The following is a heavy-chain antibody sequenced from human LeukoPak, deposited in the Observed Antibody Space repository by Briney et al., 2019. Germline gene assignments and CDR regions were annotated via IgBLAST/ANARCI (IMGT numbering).Heavy chain of an antibody. Sequence: GASVKVSCKASGYTFTNYGISWVRQAPGQGLEWMGWISAYNGNTNYAQKLQGRVTMTTDTSTSTAYMELRSLRSDDTAVYYCARVGSMTLGPGTTGTMSHYYYGMDVWGQGTTVTVSS. D-gene: IGHD1-1*01. J-gene: IGHJ6*02. CDR1: GYTFTNYG. V-gene: IGHV1-18*01. CDR3: ARVGSMTLGPGTTGTMSHYYYGMDV. CDR2: ISAYNGNT.